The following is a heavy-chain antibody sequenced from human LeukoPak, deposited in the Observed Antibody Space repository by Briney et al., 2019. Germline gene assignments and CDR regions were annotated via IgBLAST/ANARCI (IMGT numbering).Heavy chain of an antibody. Sequence: GGSLRLSCATSGLAFSNFWMYWVRQAPGKGLEWVASIKPDGSEDFYADSVKGRFNISTDNSKNSLFLQMTNLKAEDTAVYYCAVDRRFKIFDYWGQGTLVTVSS. CDR1: GLAFSNFW. D-gene: IGHD5-24*01. J-gene: IGHJ4*02. CDR3: AVDRRFKIFDY. CDR2: IKPDGSED. V-gene: IGHV3-7*01.